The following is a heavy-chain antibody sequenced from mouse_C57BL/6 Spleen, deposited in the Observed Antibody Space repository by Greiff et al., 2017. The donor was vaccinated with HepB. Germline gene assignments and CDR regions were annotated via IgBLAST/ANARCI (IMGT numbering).Heavy chain of an antibody. CDR2: IDPETGGT. CDR1: GYTFTDYE. CDR3: TACYGNFLFAY. V-gene: IGHV1-15*01. J-gene: IGHJ3*01. Sequence: QVQLQQSGAELVRPGASVTLSCKASGYTFTDYEMHWVKQTPVHGLEWIGAIDPETGGTAYNQKFKGKAILTADKSSSTAYMELRSLTSEDSAVYSCTACYGNFLFAYWGQGALVTVSA. D-gene: IGHD2-10*01.